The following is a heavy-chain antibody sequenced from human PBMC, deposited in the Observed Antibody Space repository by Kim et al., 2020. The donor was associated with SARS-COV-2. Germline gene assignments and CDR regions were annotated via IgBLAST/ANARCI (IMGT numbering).Heavy chain of an antibody. Sequence: SVKGRFTISRDNSKNTLYLQMNSLRAEDTAVYYCAKERAMVSYYYYGMDVWGQGTTVTVSS. J-gene: IGHJ6*02. D-gene: IGHD5-18*01. V-gene: IGHV3-33*06. CDR3: AKERAMVSYYYYGMDV.